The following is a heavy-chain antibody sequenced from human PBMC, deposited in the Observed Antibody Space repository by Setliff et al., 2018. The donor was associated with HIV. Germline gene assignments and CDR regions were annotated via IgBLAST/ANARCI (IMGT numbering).Heavy chain of an antibody. J-gene: IGHJ5*02. D-gene: IGHD2-21*01. CDR3: AKNTAVNSLDL. CDR2: IRFDGRNE. CDR1: GFTFSNYG. V-gene: IGHV3-30*02. Sequence: PGGSLRLSCAASGFTFSNYGMHWVRQAPGKGLEWVTFIRFDGRNEYYGDSVKGRFTISRDNSKNTLYLQMNSLRAEDTAVCYCAKNTAVNSLDLWGQGTLVTVSS.